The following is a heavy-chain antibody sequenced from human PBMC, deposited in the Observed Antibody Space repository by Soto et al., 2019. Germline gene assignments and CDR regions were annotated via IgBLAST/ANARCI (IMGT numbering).Heavy chain of an antibody. CDR1: VFTFSSYA. D-gene: IGHD4-17*01. CDR2: ISGSGGST. V-gene: IGHV3-23*01. J-gene: IGHJ4*02. Sequence: GSLRLSCAASVFTFSSYAMSWVRQAPGKGLEWVSAISGSGGSTYYADSVKGRFTISRDISKNTLYLQMNSLRAADTAVYYCARVGHDYDDYYFDYWGQGAQVTVSS. CDR3: ARVGHDYDDYYFDY.